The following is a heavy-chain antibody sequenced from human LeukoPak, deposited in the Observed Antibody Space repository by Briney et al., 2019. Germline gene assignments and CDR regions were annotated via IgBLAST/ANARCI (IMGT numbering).Heavy chain of an antibody. J-gene: IGHJ4*02. CDR1: GYTFTSYD. D-gene: IGHD3-16*01. Sequence: ASVKVSCKASGYTFTSYDINWVRHATGQGLEWMGWMNPNSGNTGYAQKFQGRVTITRNTSISTPYMERSTPRSEETAAYYCAGGITAVDFDYWGQGTLVTVSS. V-gene: IGHV1-8*03. CDR2: MNPNSGNT. CDR3: AGGITAVDFDY.